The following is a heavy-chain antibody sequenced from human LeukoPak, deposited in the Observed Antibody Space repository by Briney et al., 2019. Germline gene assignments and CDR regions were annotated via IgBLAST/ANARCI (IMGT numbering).Heavy chain of an antibody. D-gene: IGHD1-26*01. Sequence: GGSLRLSCAASGFTFSSFWITWVRQAPGKGLEWVANIKSDGSEEFYVDSVKGRFTISRDNAKNSLYLQMNSLRVEDTAVYYCARGGRVGASDYWGQGTLVTVSS. CDR2: IKSDGSEE. CDR3: ARGGRVGASDY. J-gene: IGHJ4*02. V-gene: IGHV3-7*01. CDR1: GFTFSSFW.